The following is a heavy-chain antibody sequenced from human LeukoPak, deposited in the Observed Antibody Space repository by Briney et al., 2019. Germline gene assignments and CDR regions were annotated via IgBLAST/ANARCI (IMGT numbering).Heavy chain of an antibody. V-gene: IGHV3-23*01. D-gene: IGHD3-22*01. J-gene: IGHJ4*02. CDR3: SKDHPGYDSNGYNYYYLDY. CDR1: GFTFHRQS. Sequence: GGSLRTFFASLGFTFHRQSQERGRQAPGKGLEWVSAISGSGGSTYYADSVKGRFTISRDNSKNTLYLQMNNRRSEDAAVYYCSKDHPGYDSNGYNYYYLDYWGQGTLVTVSS. CDR2: ISGSGGST.